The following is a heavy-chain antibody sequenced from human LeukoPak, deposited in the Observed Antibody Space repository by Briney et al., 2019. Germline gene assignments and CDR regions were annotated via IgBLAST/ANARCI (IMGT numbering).Heavy chain of an antibody. D-gene: IGHD3-10*01. J-gene: IGHJ4*02. CDR3: AHRKDDGSGSSFGY. CDR2: IYWDDDK. V-gene: IGHV2-5*02. Sequence: SGPTLVKPTQTLTLTCTFSGFSLTTSGVGVGWIRQPPGKALEWLALIYWDDDKRYSPSLKSRLTITKDASRNQVVLTMTNMDPVDSATYFCAHRKDDGSGSSFGYWGQGTLVTVSS. CDR1: GFSLTTSGVG.